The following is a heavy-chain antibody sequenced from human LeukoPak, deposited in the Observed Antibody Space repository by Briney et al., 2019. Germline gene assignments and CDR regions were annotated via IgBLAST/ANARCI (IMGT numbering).Heavy chain of an antibody. Sequence: PGGSLRLSCAASGFTLSIYAMSWVRHAPEEGLGWVSAIITTVGSTDYADSVKGRFTISRDNSKNPLCLQINILRAEDRAVYYWAKYAKFYYDRSGYLDYGGRGTLVTASS. CDR1: GFTLSIYA. V-gene: IGHV3-23*01. J-gene: IGHJ4*02. CDR3: AKYAKFYYDRSGYLDY. CDR2: IITTVGST. D-gene: IGHD3-22*01.